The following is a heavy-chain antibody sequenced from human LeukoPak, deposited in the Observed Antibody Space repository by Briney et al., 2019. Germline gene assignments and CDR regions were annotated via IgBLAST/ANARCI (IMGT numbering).Heavy chain of an antibody. D-gene: IGHD3-10*02. CDR3: AELGITMIGGV. V-gene: IGHV3-48*03. CDR2: ISSSGSTI. CDR1: GFTFSSYA. J-gene: IGHJ6*04. Sequence: GGSLRLSCAASGFTFSSYAMNWVRQAPGKGLEWVSYISSSGSTIYYADSVKGRFTISRDNAKNSLYLQMNSLGAEDTAVYYCAELGITMIGGVWGKGTTVTISS.